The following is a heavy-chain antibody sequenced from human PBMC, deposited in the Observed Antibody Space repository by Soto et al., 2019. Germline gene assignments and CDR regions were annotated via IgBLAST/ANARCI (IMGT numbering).Heavy chain of an antibody. CDR2: IFHSGST. V-gene: IGHV4-30-4*01. D-gene: IGHD3-3*01. J-gene: IGHJ6*02. Sequence: SETLSLTCTVSTGSISNDDYYWSWIRQPPGKGLEWIGYIFHSGSTYYNPSLKSRLTMSVDTSKNQFFLKLTSVTAADTAVYYCARVTESLGVYGTDVWGQGTTVTVSS. CDR1: TGSISNDDYY. CDR3: ARVTESLGVYGTDV.